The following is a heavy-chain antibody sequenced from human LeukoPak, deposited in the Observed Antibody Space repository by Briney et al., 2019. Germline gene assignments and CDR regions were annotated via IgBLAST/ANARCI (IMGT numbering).Heavy chain of an antibody. CDR1: GFTVSSNY. J-gene: IGHJ4*02. Sequence: GGSLRLSCAASGFTVSSNYLTWVRQVPGKGLEWVSVIYSDGSTFYVDSVKGRFTISRDNSKNTLYLQMNSLRAEDTAVYYCARDPQSSKQLVSYWGQGTLVTVSS. CDR2: IYSDGST. CDR3: ARDPQSSKQLVSY. D-gene: IGHD6-13*01. V-gene: IGHV3-53*01.